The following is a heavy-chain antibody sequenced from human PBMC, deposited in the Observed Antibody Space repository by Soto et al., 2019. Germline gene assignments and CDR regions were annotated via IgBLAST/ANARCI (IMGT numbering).Heavy chain of an antibody. CDR3: ARSASSSGYSGYDWLDY. Sequence: GGSLRLSCAASGFTVSSNYMSWVRQAPGKGLEWVSVIYSGGSTYYADSVKGRFTISRHKSKNTLYLQMNSLRAEDTAVYYCARSASSSGYSGYDWLDYWGQGTLVTVSS. J-gene: IGHJ4*02. V-gene: IGHV3-53*04. CDR1: GFTVSSNY. CDR2: IYSGGST. D-gene: IGHD5-12*01.